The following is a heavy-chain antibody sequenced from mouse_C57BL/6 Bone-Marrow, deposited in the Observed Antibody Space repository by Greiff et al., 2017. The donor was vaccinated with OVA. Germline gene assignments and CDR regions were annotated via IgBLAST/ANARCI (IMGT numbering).Heavy chain of an antibody. CDR2: IHPNSGST. CDR1: GYTFTSYW. J-gene: IGHJ2*01. D-gene: IGHD3-2*02. CDR3: ARARQLRQYYFDY. Sequence: VQLKQPGAELVKPGASVKLSCKASGYTFTSYWMHWVKQRPGQGLEWIGMIHPNSGSTNYNEKFKSKATLTVDKSSSTAYMQLSSLTSEDSAVYYCARARQLRQYYFDYWGQGTTLTVSS. V-gene: IGHV1-64*01.